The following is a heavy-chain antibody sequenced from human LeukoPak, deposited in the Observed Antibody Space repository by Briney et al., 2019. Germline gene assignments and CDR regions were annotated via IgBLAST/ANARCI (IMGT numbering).Heavy chain of an antibody. CDR1: GGSFSGYY. J-gene: IGHJ6*03. CDR3: ARLGYYGSGRVEYMDV. CDR2: INHSGST. V-gene: IGHV4-34*01. D-gene: IGHD3-10*01. Sequence: SETLSLTCAVYGGSFSGYYWSWIRQPPGKGLEWIGEINHSGSTNYNPSLKSRVTISVDTSKNQFSLKLSSVTATDTAVYYCARLGYYGSGRVEYMDVWGKGTTVTISS.